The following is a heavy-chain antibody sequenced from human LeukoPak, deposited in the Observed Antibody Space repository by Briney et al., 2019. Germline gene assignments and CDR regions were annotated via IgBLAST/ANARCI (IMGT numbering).Heavy chain of an antibody. D-gene: IGHD5-12*01. CDR1: GFTFSGYG. V-gene: IGHV3-48*04. Sequence: PGGSLRLSCAASGFTFSGYGMNWVRQAPGMGLEWVSYISRTGGAIYYADSVKGRFTISRDNAKNSLYLQMNSLRVEDMAVYYCAKNVDIVATMIDYWGQGTLVTVSS. CDR2: ISRTGGAI. J-gene: IGHJ4*02. CDR3: AKNVDIVATMIDY.